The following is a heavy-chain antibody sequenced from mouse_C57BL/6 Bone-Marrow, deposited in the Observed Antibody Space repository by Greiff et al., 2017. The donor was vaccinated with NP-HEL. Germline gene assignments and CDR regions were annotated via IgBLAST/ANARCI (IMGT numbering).Heavy chain of an antibody. V-gene: IGHV1-74*01. Sequence: VQLKQSGAELVKPGASVKVSCKASGYTFTSYWMHWVKQRPGQGLEWIGRIHPSVSDTNYNQKFKGKATLTVDKSSSTAYMQRSSRTSEDSAVYYCAISIVPDWGQGTLVTVSA. CDR1: GYTFTSYW. J-gene: IGHJ3*01. CDR2: IHPSVSDT. CDR3: AISIVPD. D-gene: IGHD2-5*01.